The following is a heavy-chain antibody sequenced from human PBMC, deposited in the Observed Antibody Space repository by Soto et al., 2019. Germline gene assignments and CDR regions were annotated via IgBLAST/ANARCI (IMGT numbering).Heavy chain of an antibody. D-gene: IGHD1-1*01. CDR3: AKVISILGTANYYYYYGMDV. Sequence: PGGSLRISCAASGFTFSSYAMSWVRQAPGKGLEWVSAISGSGGSTYYADSVKGRFTISRDNSKNTLYLQMNSLRAEDTAVYYCAKVISILGTANYYYYYGMDVWGQGTTVTVSS. CDR2: ISGSGGST. CDR1: GFTFSSYA. V-gene: IGHV3-23*01. J-gene: IGHJ6*02.